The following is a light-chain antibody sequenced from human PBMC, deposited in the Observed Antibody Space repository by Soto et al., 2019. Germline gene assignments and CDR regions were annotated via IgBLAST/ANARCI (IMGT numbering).Light chain of an antibody. Sequence: EIVLTHSPGTLALSPWDRATLSASASESITSRYLAWYQQKRGQAPRLLIYGASFRATGIPDRFSGSGSGTDFTLTITRLEPEDFAVYYCQQYASSPRTFGQGTKVDIK. V-gene: IGKV3-20*01. CDR1: ESITSRY. CDR2: GAS. CDR3: QQYASSPRT. J-gene: IGKJ1*01.